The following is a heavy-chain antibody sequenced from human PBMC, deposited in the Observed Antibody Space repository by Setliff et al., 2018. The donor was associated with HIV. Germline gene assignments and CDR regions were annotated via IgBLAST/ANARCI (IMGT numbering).Heavy chain of an antibody. CDR1: GGSISSHY. Sequence: LSLTCTVSGGSISSHYWSWIRQPPGKGLEWIGYIYPSASTNYNPSLKSRVTISVDTSKNQFSLKLSSVTAADTAVYYCATTRGPYYYDSSGHREGAFDIWGQGTMVTVSS. CDR3: ATTRGPYYYDSSGHREGAFDI. J-gene: IGHJ3*02. V-gene: IGHV4-59*11. D-gene: IGHD3-22*01. CDR2: IYPSAST.